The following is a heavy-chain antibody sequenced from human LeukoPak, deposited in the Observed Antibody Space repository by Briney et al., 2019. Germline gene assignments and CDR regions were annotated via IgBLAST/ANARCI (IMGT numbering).Heavy chain of an antibody. CDR3: AKDSPSRTATTEVPVDY. Sequence: GGSLRLSCAASGFSFRDYTMNWVRQAPGRGLEWLASISSSSSYIYFANSVRGRFTISRDNAKNSLYLQMNSLRAEDTAVYYCAKDSPSRTATTEVPVDYWGQGTLVTVSS. CDR1: GFSFRDYT. J-gene: IGHJ4*02. CDR2: ISSSSSYI. V-gene: IGHV3-21*01. D-gene: IGHD1/OR15-1a*01.